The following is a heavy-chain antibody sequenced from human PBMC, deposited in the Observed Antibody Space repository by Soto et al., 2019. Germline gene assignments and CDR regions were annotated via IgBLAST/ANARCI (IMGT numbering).Heavy chain of an antibody. D-gene: IGHD2-2*01. J-gene: IGHJ4*02. CDR1: GYTFTSYY. CDR3: ARGGDIVVVPAAIAIVY. CDR2: INPSGGST. V-gene: IGHV1-46*01. Sequence: GASVKVSCKASGYTFTSYYMHWVRQAPGQGLEWMGIINPSGGSTSYAQKFQGRVTMTRDTSTSTVYMELSSLRSEDTAVYYCARGGDIVVVPAAIAIVYWGQETLVTVSS.